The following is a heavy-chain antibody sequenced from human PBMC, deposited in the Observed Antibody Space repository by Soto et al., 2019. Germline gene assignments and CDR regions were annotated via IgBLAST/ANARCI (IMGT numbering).Heavy chain of an antibody. Sequence: QDQLVQSGVEVKKPGASVKVSCKASGYSFTNYGITWVRQAPGQGFEWMGWISAYNGNTNYAQKFQGRVTMTTDASTSTAYLELRSLRSDDTALYYCARDRGVAPPVAGNTHYYYYIDVWGKGTTVTVSS. J-gene: IGHJ6*03. CDR2: ISAYNGNT. CDR1: GYSFTNYG. CDR3: ARDRGVAPPVAGNTHYYYYIDV. D-gene: IGHD6-19*01. V-gene: IGHV1-18*01.